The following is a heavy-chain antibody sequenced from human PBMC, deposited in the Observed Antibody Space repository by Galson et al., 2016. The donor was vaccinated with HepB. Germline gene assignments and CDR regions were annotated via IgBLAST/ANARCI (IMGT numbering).Heavy chain of an antibody. Sequence: SLRLSCAASGFTFGSYWMHWVRQVPGKGLVWVSLINSDGSGTKHADSVKGRFTISRDNAKNTLYLQMNSLRAEDTAVYYCARDDRGSGWYPPYYYGMDVWGKGTTVTVSS. J-gene: IGHJ6*04. D-gene: IGHD6-19*01. V-gene: IGHV3-74*01. CDR1: GFTFGSYW. CDR2: INSDGSGT. CDR3: ARDDRGSGWYPPYYYGMDV.